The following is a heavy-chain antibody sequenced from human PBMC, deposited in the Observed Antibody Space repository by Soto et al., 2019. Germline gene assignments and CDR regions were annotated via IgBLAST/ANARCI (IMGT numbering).Heavy chain of an antibody. CDR3: ASRSSYRRHTTCYEDYFDY. V-gene: IGHV4-39*01. CDR1: GGSISSRSFY. D-gene: IGHD2-2*01. Sequence: QLQLQESGPGLVKPSETLSLTCTVSGGSISSRSFYWGWIRQPPGMGLEWIGSIYYSGSTDYDPSLKSRLSISVDTSKNQFSLRLSSVPAAYTAVYYCASRSSYRRHTTCYEDYFDYWGQGILVTVSS. J-gene: IGHJ4*02. CDR2: IYYSGST.